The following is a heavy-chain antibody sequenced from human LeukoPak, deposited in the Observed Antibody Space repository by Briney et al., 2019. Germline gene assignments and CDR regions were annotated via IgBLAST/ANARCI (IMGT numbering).Heavy chain of an antibody. CDR2: INHSGNT. CDR3: ARLEPEPRYYFDY. V-gene: IGHV4-34*01. CDR1: GGSFRDYY. J-gene: IGHJ4*02. Sequence: SETLSLTCAVYGGSFRDYYWSWIRQPPGKGLEWIGEINHSGNTNYNPSLKSRVTISVDMSKNQFSLKVSSVTAADTAVYYCARLEPEPRYYFDYWGQGTLVTVSS. D-gene: IGHD1-14*01.